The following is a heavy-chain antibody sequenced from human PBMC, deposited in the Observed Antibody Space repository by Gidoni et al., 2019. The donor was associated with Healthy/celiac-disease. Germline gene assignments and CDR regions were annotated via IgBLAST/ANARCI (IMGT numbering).Heavy chain of an antibody. V-gene: IGHV3-33*01. CDR1: GFPFSSYG. J-gene: IGHJ3*02. D-gene: IGHD3-22*01. CDR2: IWDDGSNK. Sequence: QVQLVESGGGVVQPGRSLRLSCAASGFPFSSYGMHWVRQAPGKGLEWVAVIWDDGSNKYYADSVKGRFTISRDNSKNTLYLQMNSLRAEDTAVYYCAREGYDSSRDAFDIWGQGTMVTVSS. CDR3: AREGYDSSRDAFDI.